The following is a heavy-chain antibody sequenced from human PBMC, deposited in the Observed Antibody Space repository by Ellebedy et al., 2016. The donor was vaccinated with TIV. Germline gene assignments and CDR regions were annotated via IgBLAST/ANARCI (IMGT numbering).Heavy chain of an antibody. V-gene: IGHV3-30*02. J-gene: IGHJ6*02. CDR3: AKDRDNYGGAPYNGMDI. CDR2: IRFDGNNA. CDR1: GFIFSNSG. D-gene: IGHD5-18*01. Sequence: GGSLRLSCAASGFIFSNSGMNWVRQAPGKGLEWVAFIRFDGNNAYYADSAKGRFTISRDNSKNTLYLQMNSPRAEDTAVYYCAKDRDNYGGAPYNGMDIWGQGTTVTVSS.